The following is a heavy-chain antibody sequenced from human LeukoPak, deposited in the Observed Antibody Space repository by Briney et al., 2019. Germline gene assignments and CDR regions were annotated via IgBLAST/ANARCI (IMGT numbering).Heavy chain of an antibody. J-gene: IGHJ4*02. CDR1: GFTFSNAW. V-gene: IGHV3-15*01. CDR3: TTSVWGSGSYYKRVDY. D-gene: IGHD3-10*01. CDR2: IKSKTDGGTT. Sequence: GGSLRLSCAASGFTFSNAWMSWVRQAPGKGLEWVGRIKSKTDGGTTDYAAPVKGRFTISRDDSKYTLYLQMNSLKTEDTAVYYCTTSVWGSGSYYKRVDYWGQGTLVTVSS.